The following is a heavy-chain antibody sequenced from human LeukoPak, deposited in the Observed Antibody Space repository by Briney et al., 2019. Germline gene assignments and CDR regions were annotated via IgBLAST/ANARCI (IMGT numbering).Heavy chain of an antibody. D-gene: IGHD1-1*01. V-gene: IGHV4-59*01. CDR1: GGSISSYY. Sequence: PSETLSPTCTVSGGSISSYYWSWIRQPPGKGLEWIGYIYYSGSTNYNPSLKSRVTISVDTSKNQFSLKLSSVTAADTAVYYCARRTTSGVDAFDIWGQGTMVTVSS. CDR2: IYYSGST. J-gene: IGHJ3*02. CDR3: ARRTTSGVDAFDI.